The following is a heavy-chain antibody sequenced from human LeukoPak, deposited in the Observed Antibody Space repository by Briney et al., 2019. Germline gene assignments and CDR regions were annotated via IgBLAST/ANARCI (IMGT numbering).Heavy chain of an antibody. Sequence: GGSLRLSCAASGFTFNDHGMHWLRQAPGKGLEWVAVVSLVGSHQYYADSVKGRFTISRDNSKNTVYLQMNSLRGEDMAVYYCAKPYEYGTSYYYGLDVWGRGTTAAVSS. D-gene: IGHD3/OR15-3a*01. CDR3: AKPYEYGTSYYYGLDV. J-gene: IGHJ6*02. V-gene: IGHV3-30*18. CDR2: VSLVGSHQ. CDR1: GFTFNDHG.